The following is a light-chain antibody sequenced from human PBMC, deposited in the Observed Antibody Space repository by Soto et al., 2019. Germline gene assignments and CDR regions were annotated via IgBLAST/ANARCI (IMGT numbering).Light chain of an antibody. CDR2: WAT. J-gene: IGKJ4*01. Sequence: NVISRSPDSLPLSLGEWATINCKSDRRVFSNSTNRNHLTWYQQKPGKAPKLLISWATTRETGVPSRFSGSGSGTDFTLTISGLQAEDVAIYYCHQCFRNPSTFGGGTKVDIK. CDR3: HQCFRNPST. CDR1: RRVFSNSTNRNH. V-gene: IGKV4-1*01.